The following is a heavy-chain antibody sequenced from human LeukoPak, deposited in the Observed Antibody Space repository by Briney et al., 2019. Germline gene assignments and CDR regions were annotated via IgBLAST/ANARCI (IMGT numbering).Heavy chain of an antibody. D-gene: IGHD6-6*01. V-gene: IGHV4-34*12. CDR3: ASGVYGNQH. CDR1: GGSFSGHY. J-gene: IGHJ1*01. CDR2: ILHSGST. Sequence: SETLSLTCAVYGGSFSGHYWSWIRQPPGKGLEWIREILHSGSTNYNPSLTTRVTMSVDTSKNQFSLKLRSVTAADTAVYYCASGVYGNQHWGQGTLVTVSS.